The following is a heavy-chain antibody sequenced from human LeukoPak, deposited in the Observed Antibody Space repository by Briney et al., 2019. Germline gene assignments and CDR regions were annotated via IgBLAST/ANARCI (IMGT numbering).Heavy chain of an antibody. J-gene: IGHJ5*02. CDR3: ARAGYSSSWYVEWFDP. Sequence: PSETLSLTCTVSGGSITSGSYYWGWIRQPAGKGLEWIGHIYTSGRTNYNPSLKSRVTISVDTSKNQFSLKLSSVTAADTAVYYCARAGYSSSWYVEWFDPWGQGTLVTVSS. CDR1: GGSITSGSYY. V-gene: IGHV4-61*09. CDR2: IYTSGRT. D-gene: IGHD6-13*01.